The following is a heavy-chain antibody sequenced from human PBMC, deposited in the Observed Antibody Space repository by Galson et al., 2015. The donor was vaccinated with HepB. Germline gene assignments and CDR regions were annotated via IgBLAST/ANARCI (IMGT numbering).Heavy chain of an antibody. V-gene: IGHV1-46*01. Sequence: SVKVSCKASGYTFTSYYMHWVRQAPGQGLEWMGIINPSGGSTTYAQKFQGRVTMTRDTSTSTVYMELSSLRSEDTAVYYCARDFELEPTGGAYYYYGMDVWGQGTTVTVSS. J-gene: IGHJ6*02. D-gene: IGHD1-1*01. CDR3: ARDFELEPTGGAYYYYGMDV. CDR1: GYTFTSYY. CDR2: INPSGGST.